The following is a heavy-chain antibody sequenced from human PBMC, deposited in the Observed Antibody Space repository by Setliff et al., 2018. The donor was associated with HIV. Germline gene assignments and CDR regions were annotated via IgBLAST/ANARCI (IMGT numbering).Heavy chain of an antibody. J-gene: IGHJ2*01. V-gene: IGHV3-23*01. CDR1: GFTLSTYA. D-gene: IGHD4-17*01. Sequence: PGGSLRLSCAASGFTLSTYAMSWVRQAPGKGLEWVSGISGWGGSTYNADSVKGRFTISRDNSKNTLYLQMNSLRAEDTAVYYCAKDPTHDSYGDYYWYFDLWGRGTLVTVSS. CDR3: AKDPTHDSYGDYYWYFDL. CDR2: ISGWGGST.